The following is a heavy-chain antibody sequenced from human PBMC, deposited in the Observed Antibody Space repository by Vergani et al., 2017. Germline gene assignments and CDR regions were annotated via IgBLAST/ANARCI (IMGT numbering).Heavy chain of an antibody. CDR2: LYSGDSDT. CDR1: GYSFTSYW. D-gene: IGHD3-3*01. J-gene: IGHJ4*02. Sequence: EVQLVQSGAEGKKPGESLKISCKGSGYSFTSYWIVWVRQLPGKGRGWMGILYSGDSDTRYSPSFQGQVTISADKSISTAYLQWSSLKASDTGMYYCARPTRRGVDCWSGLTRHFDYWGQGTLVTVSS. V-gene: IGHV5-51*03. CDR3: ARPTRRGVDCWSGLTRHFDY.